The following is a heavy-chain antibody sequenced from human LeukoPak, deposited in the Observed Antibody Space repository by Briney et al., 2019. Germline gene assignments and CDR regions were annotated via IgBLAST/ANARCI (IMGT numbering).Heavy chain of an antibody. CDR1: GFTFNRYS. D-gene: IGHD6-13*01. CDR2: ISNDGSNK. Sequence: GGSLRLSCAASGFTFNRYSLHWVRQAPGKGLEWVAFISNDGSNKYYADSVKGRFTISRDNSKNTLYVQMNSLRAEDTAVYYCARGLDYSASWYNSLCDYWGQGTLVTVSS. CDR3: ARGLDYSASWYNSLCDY. V-gene: IGHV3-30-3*01. J-gene: IGHJ4*02.